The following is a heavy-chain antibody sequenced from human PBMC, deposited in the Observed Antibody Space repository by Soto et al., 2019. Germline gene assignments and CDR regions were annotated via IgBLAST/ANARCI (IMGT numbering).Heavy chain of an antibody. CDR2: IYYSGST. CDR3: ARSTGGSYSFDY. Sequence: XETLSLTCTVAGGSISSYYWSWIRQPPGKGLEWIGYIYYSGSTNYNPSLKSRVTISVDTSKNQFSLKLSSVTAADTAVYYCARSTGGSYSFDYSGQGSLVTVSS. V-gene: IGHV4-59*01. CDR1: GGSISSYY. J-gene: IGHJ4*02. D-gene: IGHD1-26*01.